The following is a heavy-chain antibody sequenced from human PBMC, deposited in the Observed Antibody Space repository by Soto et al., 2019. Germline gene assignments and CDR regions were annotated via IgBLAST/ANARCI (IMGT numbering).Heavy chain of an antibody. Sequence: QVQLQESGPGLVKPSETLSLTCTVSGGSISSYYWSWIRQPPGKGLEWIGYIYYSGSTNYNPSLKSRVTISVDASRNPFSLKLSSVTAADTAVYYCARGAAINWYFDLWGRGTLVTVSS. D-gene: IGHD2-2*02. CDR3: ARGAAINWYFDL. CDR1: GGSISSYY. V-gene: IGHV4-59*01. J-gene: IGHJ2*01. CDR2: IYYSGST.